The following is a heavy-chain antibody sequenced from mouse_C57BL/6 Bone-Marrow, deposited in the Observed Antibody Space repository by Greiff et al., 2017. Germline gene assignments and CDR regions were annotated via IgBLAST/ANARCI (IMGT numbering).Heavy chain of an antibody. CDR3: ARKGSYYAMDY. Sequence: QVQLQQSGPGLVAPSQSLSITCTVSGFSLTSYAISWVRQPPGKGLEWLGVIWSGGGTNYNSALKSRLNISKDKSKSQVFLQMNSVQTDDTARYYCARKGSYYAMDYWGQGTSVTVSS. V-gene: IGHV2-9-1*01. J-gene: IGHJ4*01. CDR2: IWSGGGT. CDR1: GFSLTSYA.